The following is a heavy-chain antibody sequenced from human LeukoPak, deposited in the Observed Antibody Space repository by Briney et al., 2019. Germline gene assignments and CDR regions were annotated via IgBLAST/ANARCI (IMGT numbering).Heavy chain of an antibody. Sequence: GGSLRLSCAASGFTFSDYYMSWIRQAPEKGLEWVSYISSSSNYTNYADSVKGRFTISRDNAKNSLYLQMNSLTAEDTAVYYCARQGNNWFDPWGQGTLVTASS. V-gene: IGHV3-11*06. J-gene: IGHJ5*02. CDR2: ISSSSNYT. CDR1: GFTFSDYY. CDR3: ARQGNNWFDP.